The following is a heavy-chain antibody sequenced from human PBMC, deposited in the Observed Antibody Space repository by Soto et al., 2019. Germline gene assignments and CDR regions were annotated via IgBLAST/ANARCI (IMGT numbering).Heavy chain of an antibody. Sequence: ASAKATCEASGYAFTSNGSSWVRQAPGQGLEWMGWISAYNGNTNYAQKLQGRVTMTTDTSTSTAYMELRSLRSDDTAVYYCARDRGILTLYYYYYYGMDVWGQGTTVTVS. CDR2: ISAYNGNT. CDR1: GYAFTSNG. D-gene: IGHD3-9*01. V-gene: IGHV1-18*01. CDR3: ARDRGILTLYYYYYYGMDV. J-gene: IGHJ6*02.